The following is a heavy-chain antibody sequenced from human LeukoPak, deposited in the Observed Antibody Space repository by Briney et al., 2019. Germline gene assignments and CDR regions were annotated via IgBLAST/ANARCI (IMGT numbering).Heavy chain of an antibody. CDR3: ARGYRITIFGVVILAWFDP. V-gene: IGHV4-34*01. J-gene: IGHJ5*02. D-gene: IGHD3-3*01. CDR2: INHSGST. CDR1: GGSFSGYY. Sequence: PSETLSLTCAVYGGSFSGYYWSWIRQPPGKGLEWIGEINHSGSTNYNPSLKSRATISVDTSKNQFSLKLSSVTAADTAVYYCARGYRITIFGVVILAWFDPWGQGTLVTVSS.